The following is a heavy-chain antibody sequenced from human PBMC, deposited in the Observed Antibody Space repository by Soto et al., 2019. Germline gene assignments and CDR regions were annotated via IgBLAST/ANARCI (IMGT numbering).Heavy chain of an antibody. J-gene: IGHJ5*02. CDR2: FYSSGSI. CDR1: GYSITAGGYY. D-gene: IGHD6-19*01. CDR3: ARMYSSGSGWFHP. V-gene: IGHV4-31*03. Sequence: SETLSLTCFVSGYSITAGGYYWSWIRHHPGKGLEWIGSFYSSGSIIYNPSLRSRVSISGGTSSNQFSMSLTSVTAADTARYYCARMYSSGSGWFHPWGQGTLVTVSS.